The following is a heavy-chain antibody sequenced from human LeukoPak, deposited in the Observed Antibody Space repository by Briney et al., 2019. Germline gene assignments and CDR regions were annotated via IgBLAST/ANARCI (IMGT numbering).Heavy chain of an antibody. V-gene: IGHV1-69*05. Sequence: GASVTVSCTASGGTFSSYAISWVRQAPGQGLEWMGGIIPIFGTANYAQKFQGRVTMTSDTSTSTVYMELSSLRSEDTAVYFCARDGGSFSYNMDVWGQGTTVTVSS. D-gene: IGHD1-26*01. J-gene: IGHJ6*02. CDR1: GGTFSSYA. CDR3: ARDGGSFSYNMDV. CDR2: IIPIFGTA.